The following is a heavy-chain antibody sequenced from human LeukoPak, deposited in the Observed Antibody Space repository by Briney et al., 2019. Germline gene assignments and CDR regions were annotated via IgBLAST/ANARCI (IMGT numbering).Heavy chain of an antibody. CDR1: GFTFDDYA. CDR3: AKSVVATIIGNWFDP. J-gene: IGHJ5*02. CDR2: ISWNSGSI. V-gene: IGHV3-9*01. Sequence: GGSLRLSCAASGFTFDDYAMHWVRQAPGKGLEWVSGISWNSGSIGYADSVKGRFTISRDNAKNSLYLQMNSLRAEDTALYYCAKSVVATIIGNWFDPWGQGTLVTVSS. D-gene: IGHD5-12*01.